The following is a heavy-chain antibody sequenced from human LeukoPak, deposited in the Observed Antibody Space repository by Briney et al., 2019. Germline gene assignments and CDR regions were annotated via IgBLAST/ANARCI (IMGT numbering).Heavy chain of an antibody. J-gene: IGHJ4*02. CDR1: GYTLTELS. D-gene: IGHD4-17*01. V-gene: IGHV1-24*01. Sequence: ASVTVSFKVSGYTLTELSMHWVRQAPGKGLEWMGGFDPEDGETIYAQKFQGRVTMTEDTSTDTAYMELSSLRSEDTAVYYCATDRDSLIRGQPPRDYWGQGTLVTVSS. CDR3: ATDRDSLIRGQPPRDY. CDR2: FDPEDGET.